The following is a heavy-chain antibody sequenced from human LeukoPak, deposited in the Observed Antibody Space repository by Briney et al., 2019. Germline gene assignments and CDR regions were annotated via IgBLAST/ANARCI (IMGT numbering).Heavy chain of an antibody. CDR1: GFTFSSYS. Sequence: GGSLRLSCAASGFTFSSYSMNWVRQAPGKGLEWVSSISSSSSYIYYADSVKGRFTISRDNAKNSLYLQMNSLRAEDTAVYYCARDFTAGVCYFDYWGQGTLVTVSS. D-gene: IGHD6-13*01. J-gene: IGHJ4*02. CDR2: ISSSSSYI. V-gene: IGHV3-21*01. CDR3: ARDFTAGVCYFDY.